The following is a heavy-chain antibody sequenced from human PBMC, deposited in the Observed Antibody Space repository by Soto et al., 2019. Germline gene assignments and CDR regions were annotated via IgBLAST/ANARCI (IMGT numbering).Heavy chain of an antibody. D-gene: IGHD5-18*01. CDR2: IIPIFGTA. CDR1: GGTFSSYA. CDR3: ARIDSYGYEAYFY. Sequence: AAVKVSCKASGGTFSSYAISWVRQAPGQGLEWMGGIIPIFGTANYAQKFQGRVTITADKSTSTAYMELSSLRSEDTAVYYCARIDSYGYEAYFYWGQGTLVTVSS. J-gene: IGHJ4*02. V-gene: IGHV1-69*06.